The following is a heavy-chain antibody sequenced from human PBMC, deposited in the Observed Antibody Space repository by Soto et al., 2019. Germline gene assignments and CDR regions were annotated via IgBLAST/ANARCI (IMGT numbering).Heavy chain of an antibody. CDR3: ARHGGYYFDY. Sequence: QVQLQQWGAGLLKPSETLSLTCAVYSGSFSGHYWSWIRQPPGKGLEWIGELYQGLSIVYNPSLDSRLTISGDSSKNQFSLKLESVTAADTAVYYCARHGGYYFDYWGQGTLVTVSS. V-gene: IGHV4-34*01. CDR1: SGSFSGHY. CDR2: LYQGLSI. J-gene: IGHJ4*02.